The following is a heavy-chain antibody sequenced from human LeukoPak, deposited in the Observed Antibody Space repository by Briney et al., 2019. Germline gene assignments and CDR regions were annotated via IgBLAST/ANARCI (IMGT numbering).Heavy chain of an antibody. CDR2: MSGSGGST. V-gene: IGHV3-23*01. J-gene: IGHJ4*02. D-gene: IGHD6-13*01. CDR3: AKDWGSISAAGYYFDY. Sequence: PGGSLRLSCAASGFAFSNYAMSWVRLAPGKGLEWVSTMSGSGGSTYYADSVKGRFTISRDNSKNTLYLQMNSLRAEDTALYYCAKDWGSISAAGYYFDYWGQGTLVTVSS. CDR1: GFAFSNYA.